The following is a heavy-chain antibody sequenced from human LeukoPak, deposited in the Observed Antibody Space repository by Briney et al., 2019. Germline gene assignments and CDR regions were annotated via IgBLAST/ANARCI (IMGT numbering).Heavy chain of an antibody. CDR2: IYSNGKT. Sequence: PGGSLRLSCAASGFSVWGDFMTWVRQPPGKGLEWVSIIYSNGKTNYADAVKGRFTISRDNSKNTLYLQMSGLRADDTAVYFCATRGPWGQGTLVTVSS. J-gene: IGHJ5*02. CDR3: ATRGP. CDR1: GFSVWGDF. V-gene: IGHV3-66*02.